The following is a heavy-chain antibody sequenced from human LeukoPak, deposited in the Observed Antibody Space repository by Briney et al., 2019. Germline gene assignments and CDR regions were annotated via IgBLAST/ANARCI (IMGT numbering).Heavy chain of an antibody. Sequence: GGSLRLSCAASGFTFSSYWVSWVRQAPGKGLEWVANIKQDGSEKYYVGSVKGRFTISRDNAKNSLYLQMNSLRAEDTAVYYCARGLAAAGTRWFDPWGQGTLVTVSS. V-gene: IGHV3-7*01. J-gene: IGHJ5*02. CDR2: IKQDGSEK. D-gene: IGHD6-13*01. CDR1: GFTFSSYW. CDR3: ARGLAAAGTRWFDP.